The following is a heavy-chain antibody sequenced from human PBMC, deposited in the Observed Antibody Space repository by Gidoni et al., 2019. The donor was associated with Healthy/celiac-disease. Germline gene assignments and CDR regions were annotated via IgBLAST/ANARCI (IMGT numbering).Heavy chain of an antibody. V-gene: IGHV3-53*02. Sequence: EVQLVETCGGLIHPGGCLRLSCAASAFTARSNYISWVRQAPGKGLGWVSVTYSGGSTYYADAGKGRFTISRDNSKNTLYLQMNSLRAEDTAVYYCARDLVGGVGAAEAFDIWGQGTMVTVSS. CDR1: AFTARSNY. CDR2: TYSGGST. J-gene: IGHJ3*02. D-gene: IGHD1-26*01. CDR3: ARDLVGGVGAAEAFDI.